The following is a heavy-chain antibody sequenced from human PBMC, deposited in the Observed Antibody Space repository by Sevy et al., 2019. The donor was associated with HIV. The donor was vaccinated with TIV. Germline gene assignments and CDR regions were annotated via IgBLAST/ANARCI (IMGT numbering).Heavy chain of an antibody. CDR3: AKGTDYYDSSGYYKN. Sequence: GGSLRLSCATSGFTFSSYALSWVRQAPGKGLEWVSGISGSGKTTHYATSVKGRFTISRDNSKNTLYLQMNSLRAEDTAVYYCAKGTDYYDSSGYYKNWGQGTLVTVSS. J-gene: IGHJ4*02. V-gene: IGHV3-23*01. CDR1: GFTFSSYA. CDR2: ISGSGKTT. D-gene: IGHD3-22*01.